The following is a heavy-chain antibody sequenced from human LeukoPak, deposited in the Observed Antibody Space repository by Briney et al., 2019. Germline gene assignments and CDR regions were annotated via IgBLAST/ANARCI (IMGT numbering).Heavy chain of an antibody. CDR1: GGSISSSSYY. J-gene: IGHJ4*02. CDR3: ARIHVLTGYFPLDY. V-gene: IGHV4-39*01. CDR2: IYYSGST. D-gene: IGHD3-9*01. Sequence: PSETLSLTCTVSGGSISSSSYYWGWIRQPPGKGLEWIGSIYYSGSTYYNPSLKSRVTISVDTSKNQFSLKLSSVTAADTAVYYCARIHVLTGYFPLDYWGQGTLVTVSS.